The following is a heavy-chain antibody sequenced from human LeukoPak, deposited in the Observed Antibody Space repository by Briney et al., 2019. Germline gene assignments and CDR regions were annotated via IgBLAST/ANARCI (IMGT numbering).Heavy chain of an antibody. CDR1: GYTFTSYY. D-gene: IGHD1-26*01. CDR2: INPSGGST. J-gene: IGHJ4*02. CDR3: ARGGRVGATIPRVDY. Sequence: ASVKVSCKASGYTFTSYYMHWVRQAPGQGLEWMGIINPSGGSTSYAQKFQGRVTMTRDTSTSTVYMELSSLRSEDTAVYYCARGGRVGATIPRVDYWGQGTLVTVSS. V-gene: IGHV1-46*01.